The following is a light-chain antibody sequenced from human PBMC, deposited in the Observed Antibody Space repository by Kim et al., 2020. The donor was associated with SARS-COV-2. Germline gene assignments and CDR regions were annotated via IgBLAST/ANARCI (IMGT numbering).Light chain of an antibody. CDR3: CSYAGTYTWV. Sequence: QSALTQPHSVSGSPGQSVTISCIGTSSDVGNYDYVSWYQQHTGKAPKLMIYDVSKRPSGVPDRFSGSKSGNTASLTISGLQAEDEADYYCCSYAGTYTWVFGGGTQLTVL. CDR2: DVS. V-gene: IGLV2-11*01. CDR1: SSDVGNYDY. J-gene: IGLJ2*01.